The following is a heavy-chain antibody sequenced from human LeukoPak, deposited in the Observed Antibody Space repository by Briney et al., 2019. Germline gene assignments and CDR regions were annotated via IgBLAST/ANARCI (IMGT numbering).Heavy chain of an antibody. CDR3: ARARCSSTSCYTDYYYYYMDV. D-gene: IGHD2-2*02. V-gene: IGHV4-61*02. J-gene: IGHJ6*03. CDR2: IYTSGST. CDR1: GGSISRGSYY. Sequence: PSETLSLTCTVSGGSISRGSYYWSWIRQPAGKGLEWIGRIYTSGSTNYNPSLKSRVTISVDTSKNQFSLKLSSVTAADTAVYYCARARCSSTSCYTDYYYYYMDVWGKGTTVTVSS.